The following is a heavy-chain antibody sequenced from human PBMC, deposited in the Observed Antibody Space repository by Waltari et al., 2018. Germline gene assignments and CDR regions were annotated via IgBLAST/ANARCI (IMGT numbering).Heavy chain of an antibody. Sequence: QVQLVQSGAEVKKPGSSVKVSCKASGATFSSYAISWVRQAPGQGLDWMGRIIPICGTANYAQKFQGRVTSTADKSTSTAYMELSSLRSEDTAVYYCARYIITGILGYMDVWGKGTTVTVSS. CDR2: IIPICGTA. CDR3: ARYIITGILGYMDV. CDR1: GATFSSYA. V-gene: IGHV1-69*14. J-gene: IGHJ6*03. D-gene: IGHD1-20*01.